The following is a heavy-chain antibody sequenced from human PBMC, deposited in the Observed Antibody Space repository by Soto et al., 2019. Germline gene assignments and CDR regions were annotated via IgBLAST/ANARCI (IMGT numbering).Heavy chain of an antibody. J-gene: IGHJ4*02. CDR3: ARRGSGLKGIAAAGGDDY. D-gene: IGHD6-13*01. V-gene: IGHV1-18*01. CDR1: GYTFTSYG. CDR2: ISAYNGNT. Sequence: ASVKVSCKASGYTFTSYGISWGRQAPGQGLEWMGWISAYNGNTNYAQKLQGRFTMTTDTSTSTAYMDLRSLRSDDTAVYYCARRGSGLKGIAAAGGDDYWGQGTLVTVSS.